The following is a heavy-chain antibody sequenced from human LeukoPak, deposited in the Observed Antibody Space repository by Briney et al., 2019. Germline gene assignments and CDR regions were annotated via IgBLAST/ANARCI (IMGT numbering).Heavy chain of an antibody. D-gene: IGHD3-3*01. CDR2: INPNNGGT. Sequence: ASVKVSCKASGYTFTGYYMHWVRQAPGQGLEWMGWINPNNGGTSYAQKFQGRVTMTRDTSISTAYMELSRLRSDDTAVYYCARDHSNDFWSGSGPLYYMDVWGKGTTVTVSS. V-gene: IGHV1-2*02. CDR3: ARDHSNDFWSGSGPLYYMDV. CDR1: GYTFTGYY. J-gene: IGHJ6*03.